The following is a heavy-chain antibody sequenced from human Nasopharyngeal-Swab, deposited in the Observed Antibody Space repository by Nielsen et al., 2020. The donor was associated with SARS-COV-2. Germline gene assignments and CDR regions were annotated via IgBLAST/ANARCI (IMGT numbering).Heavy chain of an antibody. CDR1: GGSISSYY. CDR2: IYNSGST. D-gene: IGHD2-15*01. CDR3: ARVSFRTSNIVVVPYYYMDV. J-gene: IGHJ6*03. Sequence: SETLSLTCTVSGGSISSYYWSWIRQPPGKGLGWIGDIYNSGSTNYNPSLKSRVTISVDTSKNQFSLKLSSVTAADTAVYYCARVSFRTSNIVVVPYYYMDVWGKGTTVTVSS. V-gene: IGHV4-59*01.